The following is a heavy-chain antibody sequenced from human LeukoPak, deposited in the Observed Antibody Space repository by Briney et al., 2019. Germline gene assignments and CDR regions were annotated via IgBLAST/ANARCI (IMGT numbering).Heavy chain of an antibody. V-gene: IGHV3-48*01. CDR3: ARNDTHYGSSGSFYDAFDI. Sequence: GGSLRLSCAASGFTFSSYSMNWVRQAPGKGLEWVSYISSSSSTIYYADSVKGRFTISGDNAKNSLYLQMNSLRAEDTAVYYCARNDTHYGSSGSFYDAFDIWGQGTMVTVSS. D-gene: IGHD3-22*01. CDR2: ISSSSSTI. CDR1: GFTFSSYS. J-gene: IGHJ3*02.